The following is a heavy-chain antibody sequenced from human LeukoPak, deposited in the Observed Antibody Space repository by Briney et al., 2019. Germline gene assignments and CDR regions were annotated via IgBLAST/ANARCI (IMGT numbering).Heavy chain of an antibody. CDR3: ARDWAPGSSTLDP. Sequence: ASVKLSCKASGYTFIYYAIHWGRHAPGQSLEWVGWISRGNDDTKYSQKFQGRVTITKDTSANTVYMELSSLRSEDTAVYYCARDWAPGSSTLDPWGQGTLVTVSS. CDR1: GYTFIYYA. V-gene: IGHV1-3*01. D-gene: IGHD3-10*01. CDR2: ISRGNDDT. J-gene: IGHJ5*02.